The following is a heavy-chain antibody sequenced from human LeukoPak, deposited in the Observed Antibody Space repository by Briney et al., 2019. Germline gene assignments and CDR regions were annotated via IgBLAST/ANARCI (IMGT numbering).Heavy chain of an antibody. D-gene: IGHD3-10*01. J-gene: IGHJ5*02. Sequence: GRSLRLSCAATGFTFSSYGMHWVRQAPGKGLEWVAVISYDGSNKYYADSVKGRFTISRDNSKNTLYLQMNSLRAEDTAVYYCAKDYAMVQGVMRLLDPWGQGTLVTVSS. CDR1: GFTFSSYG. CDR3: AKDYAMVQGVMRLLDP. V-gene: IGHV3-30*18. CDR2: ISYDGSNK.